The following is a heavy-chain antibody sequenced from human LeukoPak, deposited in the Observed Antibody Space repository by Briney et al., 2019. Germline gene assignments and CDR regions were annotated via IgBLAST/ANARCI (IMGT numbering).Heavy chain of an antibody. CDR1: DGSFSGDY. CDR2: INHSGRT. CDR3: AREGFGELSHFDY. V-gene: IGHV4-34*01. J-gene: IGHJ4*02. Sequence: SETLSLTCVVYDGSFSGDYWSWIRQPPGRGLEWIGEINHSGRTNYNPSLKSRVTISVDTSKNQFSLKLSSVTAADTAVYYCAREGFGELSHFDYWGQGTLVTVSS. D-gene: IGHD3-10*01.